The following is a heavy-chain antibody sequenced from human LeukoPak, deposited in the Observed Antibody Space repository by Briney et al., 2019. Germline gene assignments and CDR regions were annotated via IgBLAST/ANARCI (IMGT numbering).Heavy chain of an antibody. V-gene: IGHV3-30-3*01. CDR1: GFTFSSYA. CDR2: ISYDGSNK. CDR3: ARGGDSSSSNYYYYYMDV. J-gene: IGHJ6*03. D-gene: IGHD6-6*01. Sequence: GGSLRLSCAASGFTFSSYAMHWVRQAPGKGRGGGAVISYDGSNKYYADSVKGRFTISRDNSKNTLYLQMNSLRAEDTAVYYCARGGDSSSSNYYYYYMDVWGKGTTVTVSS.